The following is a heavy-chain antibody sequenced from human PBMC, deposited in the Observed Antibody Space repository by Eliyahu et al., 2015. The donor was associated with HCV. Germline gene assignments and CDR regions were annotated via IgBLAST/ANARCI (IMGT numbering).Heavy chain of an antibody. CDR2: IYTSGST. J-gene: IGHJ4*02. Sequence: QVQLQESGPGLVKPSQTLSLTCTVSGGXISSGSYYWSWIRQPAGKGLEWIGRIYTSGSTNYNPSLKSRVTISVDTSKNQFSLKLSSVTAADTAVYYCASLRYFDWSGRGSFDYWGQGTLVTVSS. D-gene: IGHD3-9*01. CDR3: ASLRYFDWSGRGSFDY. CDR1: GGXISSGSYY. V-gene: IGHV4-61*02.